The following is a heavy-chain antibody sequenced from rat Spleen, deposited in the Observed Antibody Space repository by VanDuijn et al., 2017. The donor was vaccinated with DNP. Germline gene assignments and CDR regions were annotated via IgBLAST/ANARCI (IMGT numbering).Heavy chain of an antibody. D-gene: IGHD1-11*01. J-gene: IGHJ3*01. CDR2: IRSSGST. Sequence: QVQLKESGPGLVQPSQTLSLTCTVSGFSLTDYSIHWVRQPPGDGLEWMGRIRSSGSTEYNSALKSRLSISRDTSKSQVFLKMNTLQTEDPALYFCTRQTEGSFAYWGQGTLVTVSS. CDR3: TRQTEGSFAY. V-gene: IGHV2-19*01. CDR1: GFSLTDYS.